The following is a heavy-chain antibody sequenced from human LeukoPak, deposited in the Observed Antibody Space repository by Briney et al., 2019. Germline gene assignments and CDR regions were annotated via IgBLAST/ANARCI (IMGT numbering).Heavy chain of an antibody. J-gene: IGHJ5*02. D-gene: IGHD2-2*01. CDR2: TKEDGSAQ. V-gene: IGHV3-7*01. CDR1: GFTFNAYW. Sequence: PGGSLRLSCAASGFTFNAYWMSWVRQAPGRGLEWVANTKEDGSAQYYVDSVKGRFTISRDNAKKSLSLQMNSLRAEDTAVYYCATSANAPGNHWGQGTLVTVSS. CDR3: ATSANAPGNH.